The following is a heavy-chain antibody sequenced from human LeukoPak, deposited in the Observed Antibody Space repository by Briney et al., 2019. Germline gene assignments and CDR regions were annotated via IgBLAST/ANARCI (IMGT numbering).Heavy chain of an antibody. Sequence: PGGSLRLSCAASGFTFSTYAMSWVRQAPGKGLEWVSGISGSGGSTYYADSVKGRLTISRDNSKNMVYLQMNSLGAEDTAVYYCAKDPYYDFWSGKYYFDYWGQGTLVTVTS. D-gene: IGHD3-3*01. CDR3: AKDPYYDFWSGKYYFDY. CDR1: GFTFSTYA. V-gene: IGHV3-23*01. J-gene: IGHJ4*02. CDR2: ISGSGGST.